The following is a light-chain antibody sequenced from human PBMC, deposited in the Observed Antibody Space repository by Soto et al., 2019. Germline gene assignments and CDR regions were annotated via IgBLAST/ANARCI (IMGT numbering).Light chain of an antibody. CDR3: SSYTARSTLV. Sequence: QSALTQPASVSGSPGQSITISCTGTSSDFGAYDFVSWYQHSPGKAPKLVTFDVTHRPPGISDRFSGSKSANTASLTISGLQAADEAFYYCSSYTARSTLVFGGGTKVAVL. V-gene: IGLV2-14*01. CDR1: SSDFGAYDF. CDR2: DVT. J-gene: IGLJ2*01.